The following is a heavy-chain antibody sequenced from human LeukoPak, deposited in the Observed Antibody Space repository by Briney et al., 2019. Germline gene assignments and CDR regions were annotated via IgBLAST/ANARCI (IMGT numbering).Heavy chain of an antibody. Sequence: GGPLRLSCAASGFTFSSYSMNWVRQAPGKGLEWVASISSSSSYIYYADSVQGRFTISRDNAKNSLYLQMNSLRAEDTAVYYCARVMTECPVYYYGMDVWGQGTTVTVSS. V-gene: IGHV3-21*01. D-gene: IGHD2-21*02. J-gene: IGHJ6*02. CDR3: ARVMTECPVYYYGMDV. CDR1: GFTFSSYS. CDR2: ISSSSSYI.